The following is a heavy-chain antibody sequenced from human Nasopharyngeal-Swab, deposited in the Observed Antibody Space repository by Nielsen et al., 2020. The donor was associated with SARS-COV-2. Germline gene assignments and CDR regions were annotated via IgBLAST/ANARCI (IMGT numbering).Heavy chain of an antibody. Sequence: SLKISCAASGFTFDDYAMHWVRQAPGEGLEWVSGISWNSGSIGYADSVKGRFTISRDNAKNSLYLQMNSLRAEDTALYYCAKDPNNGELLPGWFDPWGQGTLVTVSS. CDR1: GFTFDDYA. CDR2: ISWNSGSI. V-gene: IGHV3-9*01. D-gene: IGHD3-10*01. CDR3: AKDPNNGELLPGWFDP. J-gene: IGHJ5*02.